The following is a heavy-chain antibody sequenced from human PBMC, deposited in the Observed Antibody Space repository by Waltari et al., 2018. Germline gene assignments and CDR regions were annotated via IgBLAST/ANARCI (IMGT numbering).Heavy chain of an antibody. V-gene: IGHV4-39*01. D-gene: IGHD3-9*01. CDR1: GGSISGDRYY. J-gene: IGHJ5*02. CDR3: ARLSYHIVTGYGWFDP. CDR2: ISYSGST. Sequence: QLQLQESGPGLVKPSETLSLTCTVSGGSISGDRYYWGWIRQPPGKGLEWIGIISYSGSTYYNPSLKSRVTISVDTSKNQFSLKLSSVTTADTAVYYCARLSYHIVTGYGWFDPWGLGTLVTVSS.